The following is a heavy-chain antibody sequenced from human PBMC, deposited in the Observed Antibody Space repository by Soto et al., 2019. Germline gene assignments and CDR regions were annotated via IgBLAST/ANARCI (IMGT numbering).Heavy chain of an antibody. Sequence: GGSLRLSCAASGFTFGDHYMDWVRQAPGKGLEWVGRIRNKAKTYSTDYAASVKGRFTISRDDSKNSLYLQMNSLKIEDTAVFYCASHDPGSPVGYWGQGTLVTVSS. V-gene: IGHV3-72*01. CDR2: IRNKAKTYST. CDR1: GFTFGDHY. D-gene: IGHD1-1*01. CDR3: ASHDPGSPVGY. J-gene: IGHJ4*02.